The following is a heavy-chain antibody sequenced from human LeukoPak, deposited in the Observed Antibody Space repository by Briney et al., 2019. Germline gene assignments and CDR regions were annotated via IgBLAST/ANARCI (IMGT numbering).Heavy chain of an antibody. CDR2: IYPGDSYT. V-gene: IGHV5-51*01. J-gene: IGHJ4*02. Sequence: GESLKISCKGSGYSFTSYWIGWVRQMPGKGLEWMGIIYPGDSYTRYSPSFQGQVTISVDKSISTAYVQWSSLRASDTAMYYCARRVLDYFEHWGQGTLVTVSS. CDR1: GYSFTSYW. D-gene: IGHD4/OR15-4a*01. CDR3: ARRVLDYFEH.